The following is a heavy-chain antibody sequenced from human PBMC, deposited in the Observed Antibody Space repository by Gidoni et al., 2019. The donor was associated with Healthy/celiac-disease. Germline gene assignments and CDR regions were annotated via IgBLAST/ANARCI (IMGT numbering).Heavy chain of an antibody. Sequence: VSYISSSGSTIYYADSVKGRFTISRDNAKNSLYLQMNSLRAEDTAVYYCARDQPQSIVGATHNFDYWGQGTLVTVSS. CDR2: ISSSGSTI. D-gene: IGHD1-26*01. J-gene: IGHJ4*02. CDR3: ARDQPQSIVGATHNFDY. V-gene: IGHV3-11*01.